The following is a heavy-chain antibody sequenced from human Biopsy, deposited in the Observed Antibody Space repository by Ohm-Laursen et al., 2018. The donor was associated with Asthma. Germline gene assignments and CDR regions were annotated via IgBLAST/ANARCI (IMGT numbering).Heavy chain of an antibody. CDR2: ISYSGST. J-gene: IGHJ2*01. CDR1: GGSVSSGSYY. CDR3: ARDPTTHRYIDL. D-gene: IGHD2-15*01. V-gene: IGHV4-61*01. Sequence: VTLSPTCTVSGGSVSSGSYYWSWIRQPPGKGLAWVSYISYSGSTDYNPSLKSRLTISMDTSKNQFSLKLGSVTAADTAVYYCARDPTTHRYIDLWGRGTLVTVSS.